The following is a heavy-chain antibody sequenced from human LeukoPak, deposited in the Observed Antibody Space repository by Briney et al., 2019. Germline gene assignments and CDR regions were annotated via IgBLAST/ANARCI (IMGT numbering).Heavy chain of an antibody. D-gene: IGHD4-17*01. CDR3: ARDLRAGLLPLEGY. V-gene: IGHV3-21*01. J-gene: IGHJ4*02. CDR1: GFTFSSYS. Sequence: PGGSLRLSCAASGFTFSSYSMNWVRQAPGKGLEWVSSISSSSYIYYADSVKGRFTISRDNAKNSLYLQMNSLRAEDTAVYYCARDLRAGLLPLEGYWGQGTLVTVSS. CDR2: ISSSSYI.